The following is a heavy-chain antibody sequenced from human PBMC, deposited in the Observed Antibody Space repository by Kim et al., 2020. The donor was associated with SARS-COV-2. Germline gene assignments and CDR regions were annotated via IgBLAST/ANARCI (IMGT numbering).Heavy chain of an antibody. CDR3: AREGYLGYGMDV. CDR2: INTAGDT. CDR1: GFTFSSYD. Sequence: GGSLRLSCAASGFTFSSYDMHWVRQVTGKGLERVSGINTAGDTNYPASVKGRFSIYRENAKSSLYLQMNSLRAGDTAVYYCAREGYLGYGMDVWGQGTTVTVSS. V-gene: IGHV3-13*04. J-gene: IGHJ6*02. D-gene: IGHD2-2*01.